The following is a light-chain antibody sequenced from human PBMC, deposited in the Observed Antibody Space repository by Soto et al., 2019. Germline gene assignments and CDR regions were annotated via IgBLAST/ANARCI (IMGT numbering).Light chain of an antibody. Sequence: EIVMTQSPATLSVSPGERATLSCRASQSVSSNLAWYQQKPGQVPRLLIYGASTRATGIPARFSGSGSGTECTLTISSLQSEDFAVYYCQQYNNWPPLTFGGGTKVVIK. CDR2: GAS. CDR3: QQYNNWPPLT. CDR1: QSVSSN. J-gene: IGKJ4*01. V-gene: IGKV3-15*01.